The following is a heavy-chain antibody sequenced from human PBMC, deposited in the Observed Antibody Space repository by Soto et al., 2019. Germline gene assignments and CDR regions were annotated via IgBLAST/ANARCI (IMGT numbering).Heavy chain of an antibody. D-gene: IGHD6-13*01. CDR3: ARVTAAAVGKLTGGFGP. V-gene: IGHV4-34*01. Sequence: QVQLQQWGAGLLKPSETLFLTCAVYGGSFSGYYWSWIRQPPGKGLEWIGEINHSGSTNYNPSLKSRVTISVDTSKNQFALKLSSVTAADTAVYYCARVTAAAVGKLTGGFGPWGQGTLVTVSS. CDR1: GGSFSGYY. CDR2: INHSGST. J-gene: IGHJ5*02.